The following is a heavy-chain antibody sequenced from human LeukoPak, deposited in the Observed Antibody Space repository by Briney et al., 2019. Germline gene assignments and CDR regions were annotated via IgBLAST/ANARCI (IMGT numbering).Heavy chain of an antibody. V-gene: IGHV3-23*01. CDR2: IGGSGVST. CDR3: AEVPFTTVSYEYFQH. Sequence: PGGSLRLSCAASGFTFSSFAMSWVRQAPGKGLEWVSAIGGSGVSTSYADSVEGRFTISRDNSKNTLYLQMNSLRAEDTAVYYCAEVPFTTVSYEYFQHWGQGTLVTVSS. D-gene: IGHD4-17*01. CDR1: GFTFSSFA. J-gene: IGHJ1*01.